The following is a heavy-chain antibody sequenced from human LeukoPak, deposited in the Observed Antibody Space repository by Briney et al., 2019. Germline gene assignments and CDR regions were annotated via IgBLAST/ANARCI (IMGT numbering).Heavy chain of an antibody. J-gene: IGHJ4*02. CDR2: IWYDGSNE. CDR1: GFTFSNYG. Sequence: PGGSLRLSCAASGFTFSNYGMHWVRQAPGKGLEWVAVIWYDGSNEYCADSLKGRFTISRDNSKNTLYLQMNSLRAEDTAVYYCAREVLSSGDHLDYWGQGTLVTVSS. V-gene: IGHV3-33*01. CDR3: AREVLSSGDHLDY. D-gene: IGHD4-17*01.